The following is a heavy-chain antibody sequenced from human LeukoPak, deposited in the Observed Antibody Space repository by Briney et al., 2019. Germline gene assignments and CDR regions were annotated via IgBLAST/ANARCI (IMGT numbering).Heavy chain of an antibody. D-gene: IGHD5-12*01. CDR1: GYTFTSYG. J-gene: IGHJ6*03. CDR2: IIPIFGTA. Sequence: KVSCKASGYTFTSYGISWVRQAPGQGLEWMGGIIPIFGTANYAQKFQGRVTITADKSTSTAYMELSSLRSEDTAVYYCARTNKWLRPYYYYYYYMDVWGKGTTVTVSS. V-gene: IGHV1-69*06. CDR3: ARTNKWLRPYYYYYYYMDV.